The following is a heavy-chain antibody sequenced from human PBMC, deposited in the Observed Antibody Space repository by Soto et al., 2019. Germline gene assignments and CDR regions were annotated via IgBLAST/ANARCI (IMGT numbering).Heavy chain of an antibody. V-gene: IGHV1-69*02. CDR2: IIPILGIA. CDR3: ARTHSRRYYMDV. Sequence: QVQLVQSGAEVKKPGSSVKVSCKASGGTFSSYTISWVRQAPGQGLEWMGRIIPILGIANYAQKFQGRVTITADKSTSTAYMELSSLRSEDTAVYCCARTHSRRYYMDVWGKGTTVTVSS. J-gene: IGHJ6*03. CDR1: GGTFSSYT.